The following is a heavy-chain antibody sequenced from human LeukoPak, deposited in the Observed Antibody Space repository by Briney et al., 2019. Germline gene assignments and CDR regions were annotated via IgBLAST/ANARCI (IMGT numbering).Heavy chain of an antibody. D-gene: IGHD1-26*01. CDR1: GFTFINAW. CDR3: TTDGVGVEGATYDN. J-gene: IGHJ4*02. CDR2: IKAKAHGGTI. V-gene: IGHV3-15*01. Sequence: GSLRLSCAASGFTFINAWMAWVRQAPGTGLEWVGRIKAKAHGGTIEYAAPVKGRFTISRDDSKNTLYLQMNSLKTEDTAVYYCTTDGVGVEGATYDNWGQGTLVSVSS.